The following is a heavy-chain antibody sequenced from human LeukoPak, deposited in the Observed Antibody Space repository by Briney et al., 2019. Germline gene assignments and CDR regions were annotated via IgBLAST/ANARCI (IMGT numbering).Heavy chain of an antibody. CDR1: GFTFSNYW. J-gene: IGHJ6*03. Sequence: PGGSLRLSCAASGFTFSNYWMHWVRQAPGKGLVWVSRIDNGGSDTRHADSVKGRFTISRDNAKNSLYLQMNSLRAEDTAVYYCARDYYSTIFGVVHYYMDVWGKGTTVTVSS. D-gene: IGHD3-3*01. CDR3: ARDYYSTIFGVVHYYMDV. V-gene: IGHV3-74*01. CDR2: IDNGGSDT.